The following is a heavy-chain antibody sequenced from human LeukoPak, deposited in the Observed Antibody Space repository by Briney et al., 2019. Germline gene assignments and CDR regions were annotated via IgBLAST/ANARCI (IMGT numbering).Heavy chain of an antibody. V-gene: IGHV3-48*03. CDR3: ARGERWLTIPGIDY. Sequence: GSLRLSCSASGFPFSSYEMNWVRQAPGKGLEWISYINSDGGTIYYADSVKGRFTISRDNAKNSLYLQMNSLRAEDTAVYYCARGERWLTIPGIDYWGQGTLVTVSS. CDR1: GFPFSSYE. CDR2: INSDGGTI. D-gene: IGHD5-24*01. J-gene: IGHJ4*02.